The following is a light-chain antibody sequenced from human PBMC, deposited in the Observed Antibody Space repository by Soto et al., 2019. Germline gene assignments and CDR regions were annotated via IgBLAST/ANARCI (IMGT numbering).Light chain of an antibody. CDR2: DVG. Sequence: QAVVTQPASVSGSPGQSIAISCTGTSSDVGAYNYVSWYQQHPGKAPKLMIYDVGSRPSGVSDRFSGSKSGNTASLTISGLQAEDEADYYCSSYTSSNTEVFGTGTKLTVL. J-gene: IGLJ1*01. V-gene: IGLV2-14*01. CDR1: SSDVGAYNY. CDR3: SSYTSSNTEV.